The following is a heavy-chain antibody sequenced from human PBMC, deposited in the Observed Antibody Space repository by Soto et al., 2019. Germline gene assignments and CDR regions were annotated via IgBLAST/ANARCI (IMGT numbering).Heavy chain of an antibody. CDR3: ARDRVQGGRYFDWLSGGDYYGMDV. V-gene: IGHV4-59*01. CDR1: GGSISSYY. CDR2: IYYSGST. J-gene: IGHJ6*02. D-gene: IGHD3-9*01. Sequence: SETLSLTXTVSGGSISSYYWSWIRQPPGKGLEWIGYIYYSGSTNYNPSLKSRVTISVDTSKNQFSLKLSSVTAADTAVYYCARDRVQGGRYFDWLSGGDYYGMDVWGQGTTVTVSS.